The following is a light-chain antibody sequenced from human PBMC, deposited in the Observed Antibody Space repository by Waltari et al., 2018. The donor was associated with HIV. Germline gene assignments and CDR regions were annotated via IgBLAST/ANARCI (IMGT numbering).Light chain of an antibody. Sequence: QSALTQPASVSGSPGQSITISCTGTGSDVGSYNLASWYQQYPSKAPKLIIYDGSKRPSWISNRFSGSQSGNTASLTISGLQAEDEADYYCCSYAVSSTSVIFGGGTKLTVL. V-gene: IGLV2-23*01. J-gene: IGLJ2*01. CDR3: CSYAVSSTSVI. CDR2: DGS. CDR1: GSDVGSYNL.